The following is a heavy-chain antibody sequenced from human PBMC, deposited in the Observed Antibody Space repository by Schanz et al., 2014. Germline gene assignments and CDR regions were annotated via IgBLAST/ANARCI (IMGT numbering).Heavy chain of an antibody. D-gene: IGHD3-10*01. CDR2: INTGSNYI. J-gene: IGHJ4*02. Sequence: QVHLLESGGGLVEPGGSLRLSCAASGFSFSDYYMSWIRQAPGKGLEWISFINTGSNYINYADSVKGRFTISRDNAKNSLYLEMNSLRAEDTAVYYCARGGFGEVSYFDYWGQGTLVTVSS. V-gene: IGHV3-11*06. CDR3: ARGGFGEVSYFDY. CDR1: GFSFSDYY.